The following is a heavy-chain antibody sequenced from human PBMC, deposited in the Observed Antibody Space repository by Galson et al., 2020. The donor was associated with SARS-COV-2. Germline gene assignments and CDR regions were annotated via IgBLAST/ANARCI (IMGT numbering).Heavy chain of an antibody. Sequence: GESLKISCAASGFTVSNTYMTWVRQAPRKGLEWVSLIFGDGRPYYADSVKGRFTISRDTSKNTLHLQMNSLRLEDSGIYYCVREAPGQESDDWGQGTLVTVSS. CDR1: GFTVSNTY. J-gene: IGHJ4*02. D-gene: IGHD7-27*01. CDR3: VREAPGQESDD. V-gene: IGHV3-66*02. CDR2: IFGDGRP.